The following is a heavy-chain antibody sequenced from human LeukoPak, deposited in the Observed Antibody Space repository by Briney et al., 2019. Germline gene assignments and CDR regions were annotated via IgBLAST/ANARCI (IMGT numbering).Heavy chain of an antibody. J-gene: IGHJ4*02. CDR3: ARGPLGAAFDS. V-gene: IGHV1-18*01. D-gene: IGHD3-16*01. Sequence: ASVKVSCKTSGYTFTNYGISWVRQAPGLGLEWMGWISAYNGNTKYAQNLQGRVTMTTDTSTSTAYMELRSLRSDDTAVYYCARGPLGAAFDSWGQGTLVTVSS. CDR2: ISAYNGNT. CDR1: GYTFTNYG.